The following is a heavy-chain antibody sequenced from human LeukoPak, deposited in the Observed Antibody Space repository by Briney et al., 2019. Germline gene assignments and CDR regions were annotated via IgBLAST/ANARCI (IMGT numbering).Heavy chain of an antibody. D-gene: IGHD6-6*01. J-gene: IGHJ4*02. CDR3: ARDLGVTVRPFSLFY. Sequence: ASVKVSCRASGYTFTAYYMHWVRQAPGQGPEWMGWINPNSGVTNYAQKFQGRVIMTSDTSISTAYMEFSRLRSDDTAMYYCARDLGVTVRPFSLFYWGQGTLVTVSS. V-gene: IGHV1-2*02. CDR2: INPNSGVT. CDR1: GYTFTAYY.